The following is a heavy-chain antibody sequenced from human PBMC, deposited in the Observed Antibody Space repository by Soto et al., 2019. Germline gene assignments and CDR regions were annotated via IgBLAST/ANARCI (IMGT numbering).Heavy chain of an antibody. J-gene: IGHJ6*02. CDR2: IYWNDDK. Sequence: GSGPTLVNPTQTLTLTCTFSGFSLSTSGVGVGWIRQPPGKALEWLALIYWNDDKRYSPSLKSRLTITKDTSKNQVVLTMTNMDPVDTATYYCAHSPAYYYDNSASYYYYYYGMDVWGQGTTVTVSS. CDR1: GFSLSTSGVG. CDR3: AHSPAYYYDNSASYYYYYYGMDV. V-gene: IGHV2-5*01. D-gene: IGHD3-22*01.